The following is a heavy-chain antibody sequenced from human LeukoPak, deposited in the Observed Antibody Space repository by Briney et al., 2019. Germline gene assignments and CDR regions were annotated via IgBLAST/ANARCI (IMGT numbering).Heavy chain of an antibody. D-gene: IGHD3-10*01. V-gene: IGHV4-30-2*01. CDR2: IYHSGST. Sequence: PSETLSLTCAVSGGSISSGGYSWSWIRQPPGKGLEWIGYIYHSGSTYYNPSLKSRVTISVDRSKNQFSLKLSSVTAADTAVYYCARDGGSGSYRGAFDIWGQGTMVTVSS. J-gene: IGHJ3*02. CDR3: ARDGGSGSYRGAFDI. CDR1: GGSISSGGYS.